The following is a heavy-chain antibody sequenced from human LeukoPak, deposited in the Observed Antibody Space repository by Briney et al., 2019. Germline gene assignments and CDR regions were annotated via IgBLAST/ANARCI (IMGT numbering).Heavy chain of an antibody. CDR2: ISSSSYI. V-gene: IGHV3-21*01. CDR3: ARGSNLDAFDI. J-gene: IGHJ3*02. CDR1: GFTFSSYS. Sequence: PGGSLRLSCAASGFTFSSYSMNWVRQAPGKGLEWVSSISSSSYIYYADSVKGRFTISRDNAKNSLYLQMNSLRAEDTAVYYCARGSNLDAFDIWGQGTMVTVSS.